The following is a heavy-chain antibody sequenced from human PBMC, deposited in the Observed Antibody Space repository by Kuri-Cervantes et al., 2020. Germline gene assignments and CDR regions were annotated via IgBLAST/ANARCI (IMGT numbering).Heavy chain of an antibody. CDR2: INHSGST. J-gene: IGHJ5*02. CDR1: GGSFSGYY. D-gene: IGHD6-19*01. CDR3: ARGHWLVRKRSNVVPFDP. Sequence: GSLRLSCAVYGGSFSGYYWSWIRQPPGKGLEWIGEINHSGSTNYNPSLKSRVTISVDTSKNQFSLKLSSVTAADTAVYYCARGHWLVRKRSNVVPFDPWGQGTLVTVSS. V-gene: IGHV4-34*01.